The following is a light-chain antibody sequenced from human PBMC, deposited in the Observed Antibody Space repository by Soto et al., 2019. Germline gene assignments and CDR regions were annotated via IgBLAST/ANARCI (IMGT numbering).Light chain of an antibody. CDR1: QSVSSNF. Sequence: EIVMTQSPDTLSLSPGERATLSCRASQSVSSNFLAWYQQKPGQAPRLLIYGASSGATGLPDRFSGSGSGTDFTLTISRLEPEDFAVYYCQQYDNLPLTFGGGTKVEIE. J-gene: IGKJ4*01. CDR3: QQYDNLPLT. CDR2: GAS. V-gene: IGKV3-20*01.